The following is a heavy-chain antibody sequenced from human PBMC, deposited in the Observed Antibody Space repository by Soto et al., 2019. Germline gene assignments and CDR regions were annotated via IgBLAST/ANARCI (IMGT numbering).Heavy chain of an antibody. Sequence: QVQVVQSGDEVKETGASVRVSCKTSGYSFTAYGISWVRQAPGQGLEWMGWISCYNGKTKYAQKVQGRVTMTTDTATSTAYMDVRSLRSDDPAIYSCARAAPPPELHVLEWHNYAYNEMDVWVQGTTVTVSS. CDR2: ISCYNGKT. D-gene: IGHD3-3*01. CDR3: ARAAPPPELHVLEWHNYAYNEMDV. CDR1: GYSFTAYG. J-gene: IGHJ6*02. V-gene: IGHV1-18*01.